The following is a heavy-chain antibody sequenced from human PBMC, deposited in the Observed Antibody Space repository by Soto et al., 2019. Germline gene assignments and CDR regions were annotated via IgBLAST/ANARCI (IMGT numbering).Heavy chain of an antibody. J-gene: IGHJ6*02. CDR3: ARVTGSGSYRDYYYYGMDV. D-gene: IGHD3-10*01. CDR1: GGTFSSYA. V-gene: IGHV1-69*13. Sequence: SVKLSCKASGGTFSSYAISWVRQAPGQGLEWMGGIIPIFGTANYAQKFQGRVTITADESTSTAYMELSSLRSEDTAVYYCARVTGSGSYRDYYYYGMDVWGQGTTVTVSS. CDR2: IIPIFGTA.